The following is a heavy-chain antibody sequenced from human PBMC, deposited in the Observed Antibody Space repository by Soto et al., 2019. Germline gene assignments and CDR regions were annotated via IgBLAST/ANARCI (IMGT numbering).Heavy chain of an antibody. CDR3: TGGDIAGDFDY. Sequence: DVQMVESGGGFVKPGGSLRLSCAASGFLFSNAWMSWVRQAPGKGLEWVGRIKTNANGGTTDYATPVKGRFTVSRDDSKNTVYLQMNSLRTEDTAVYYCTGGDIAGDFDYWGQGTLVTVSS. CDR2: IKTNANGGTT. J-gene: IGHJ4*02. V-gene: IGHV3-15*01. CDR1: GFLFSNAW. D-gene: IGHD5-12*01.